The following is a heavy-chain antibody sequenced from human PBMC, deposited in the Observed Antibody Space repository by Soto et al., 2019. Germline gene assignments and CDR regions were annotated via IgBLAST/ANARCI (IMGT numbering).Heavy chain of an antibody. CDR2: IFWDGDR. CDR1: GFSLTTSGVA. Sequence: SGPTLVNPTQTLTLTCTFSGFSLTTSGVAVDWIRHPPGKALEGLAPIFWDGDRRYSPSVKSRVTVTQDTSKRQLVPTTPKRNTVATATYYWAHSSPYYDFWSARWKNWFDPGGQ. D-gene: IGHD3-3*01. V-gene: IGHV2-5*02. J-gene: IGHJ5*02. CDR3: AHSSPYYDFWSARWKNWFDP.